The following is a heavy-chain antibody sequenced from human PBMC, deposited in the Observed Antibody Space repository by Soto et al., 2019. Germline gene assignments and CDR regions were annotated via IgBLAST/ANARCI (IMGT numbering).Heavy chain of an antibody. D-gene: IGHD3-3*01. CDR1: GYTFTSYD. CDR2: MNPNSGNT. V-gene: IGHV1-8*01. Sequence: ASVKVSCKASGYTFTSYDINWVRQATGQGLERMRWMNPNSGNTGYAQKFQGRVTMTRNTSISTAYMELSSLRSEDTAVYYCARAGVWSGYYLYYYYYYMDVWGKGTTVTVSS. J-gene: IGHJ6*03. CDR3: ARAGVWSGYYLYYYYYYMDV.